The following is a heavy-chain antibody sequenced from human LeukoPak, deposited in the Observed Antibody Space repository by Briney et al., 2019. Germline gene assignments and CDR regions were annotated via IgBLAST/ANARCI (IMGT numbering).Heavy chain of an antibody. J-gene: IGHJ4*02. CDR3: ARPTAGFDY. Sequence: GGSLRLPCAASGFTFSNYDMLWVRQAPGKGLEWVAFIRYDGSNKYYPDSVKGRFTISRDNSKNTLYLQMNSLRGEDTALYYCARPTAGFDYWGEGALVTVSS. CDR1: GFTFSNYD. V-gene: IGHV3-30*02. D-gene: IGHD4-11*01. CDR2: IRYDGSNK.